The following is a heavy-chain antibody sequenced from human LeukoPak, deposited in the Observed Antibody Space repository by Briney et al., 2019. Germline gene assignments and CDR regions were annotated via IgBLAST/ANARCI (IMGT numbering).Heavy chain of an antibody. V-gene: IGHV3-7*01. J-gene: IGHJ4*02. Sequence: PSETLSLTCTVSGGSISSNNYFWGWIRQAPGKGLEWVANIKQDGSEKYYVDSMKGRFTISRDNAKNSLYLQMNSLRAEDTAVYYCARVVGYQYYFDFWGQGTLVTVSS. CDR1: GGSISSNNYF. D-gene: IGHD5-18*01. CDR2: IKQDGSEK. CDR3: ARVVGYQYYFDF.